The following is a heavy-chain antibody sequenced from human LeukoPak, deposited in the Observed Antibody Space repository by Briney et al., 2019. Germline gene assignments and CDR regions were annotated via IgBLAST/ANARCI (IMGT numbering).Heavy chain of an antibody. CDR3: AKQSYARSLGE. CDR1: GFPFSDFS. Sequence: GGPLRLSCATSGFPFSDFSMRWVRQAPGKGLEWISTTNSGGSSSDYAESVKGRFTISRDNSKNTLYLQMSSLRVEDTAMYYCAKQSYARSLGEGGPGTLVTVSS. CDR2: TNSGGSSS. V-gene: IGHV3-23*01. J-gene: IGHJ4*02. D-gene: IGHD2-8*01.